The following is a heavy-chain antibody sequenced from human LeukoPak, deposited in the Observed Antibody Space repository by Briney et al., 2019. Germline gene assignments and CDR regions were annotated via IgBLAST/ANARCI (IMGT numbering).Heavy chain of an antibody. D-gene: IGHD6-13*01. CDR1: GYTFTSYY. CDR3: ARDLGTIAVAGTSDFDY. CDR2: INPSGGST. V-gene: IGHV1-46*01. J-gene: IGHJ4*02. Sequence: ASVKVSCKASGYTFTSYYMHWVRQAPGQGLEWMGIINPSGGSTSYAQKFQGRVTMTRDTSTSTVYMELSSLRSEDTAVYYCARDLGTIAVAGTSDFDYWGQGTLVTVSS.